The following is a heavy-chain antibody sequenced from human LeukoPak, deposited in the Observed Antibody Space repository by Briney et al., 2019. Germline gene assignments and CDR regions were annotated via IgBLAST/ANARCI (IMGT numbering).Heavy chain of an antibody. V-gene: IGHV3-30*04. CDR3: ARGVRIAVAGYIDY. Sequence: GGSLRLSCTASGFTFTNYAVHWVRQAPGKGLEWVAVISYDGSNKNYADSVKGRFTISRDNSKNALYLQMNSLRAEDTTVYYCARGVRIAVAGYIDYWGQGTLVTVSS. D-gene: IGHD6-19*01. CDR2: ISYDGSNK. CDR1: GFTFTNYA. J-gene: IGHJ4*02.